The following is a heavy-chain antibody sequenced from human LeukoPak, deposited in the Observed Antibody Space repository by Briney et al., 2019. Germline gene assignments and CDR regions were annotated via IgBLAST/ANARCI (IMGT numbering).Heavy chain of an antibody. CDR2: IHYSGST. D-gene: IGHD2-15*01. CDR3: ARDGCSGASCYPGWFDP. V-gene: IGHV4-31*03. Sequence: SQNLSLNCTVSGGSITSGDYYWSWIRQHPGKGLEWIGYIHYSGSTNSNPSLKSRVTISVDTSKNQFSLKMSSVTAADTAVYYCARDGCSGASCYPGWFDPWGQGTLVTVSS. J-gene: IGHJ5*02. CDR1: GGSITSGDYY.